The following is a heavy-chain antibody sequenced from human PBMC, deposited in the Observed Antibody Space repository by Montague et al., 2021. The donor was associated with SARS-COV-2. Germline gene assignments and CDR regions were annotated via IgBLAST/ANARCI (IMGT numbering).Heavy chain of an antibody. Sequence: SKTLSLTCSISGVSITSYYWSWVRQPAGKGLEWIGHIYASGSTNXSPSLKSRVRLSIDNPKNQFSLKLESLTAADTAVYYCVRDGGNWYYFDYWGQGALVTVSS. J-gene: IGHJ4*02. CDR2: IYASGST. D-gene: IGHD3-16*01. V-gene: IGHV4-4*07. CDR1: GVSITSYY. CDR3: VRDGGNWYYFDY.